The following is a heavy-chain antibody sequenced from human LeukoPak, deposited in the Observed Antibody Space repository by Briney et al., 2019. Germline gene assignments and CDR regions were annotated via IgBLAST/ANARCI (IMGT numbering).Heavy chain of an antibody. J-gene: IGHJ6*02. CDR2: VYYSSSN. V-gene: IGHV4-39*01. CDR1: GVYLSSARAY. Sequence: SETLSLTCTVSGVYLSSARAYWGWGRQPRGRGVESIESVYYSSSNFHTPSLSTRVTMSIDTSQIQFSLNLNSVAAADTAFYYCVRLNGGPPDYFYYGMYVWGQGTSVTVSS. D-gene: IGHD4-23*01. CDR3: VRLNGGPPDYFYYGMYV.